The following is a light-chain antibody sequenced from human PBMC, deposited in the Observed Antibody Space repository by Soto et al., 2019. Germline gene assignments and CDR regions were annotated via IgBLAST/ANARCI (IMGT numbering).Light chain of an antibody. CDR3: QSYDSSLGDV. J-gene: IGLJ1*01. Sequence: QSVLTQPPSVSGAPGQRVTISCTGSRTNIGAGYDVHWYQHLPGTAPKLLIYGNSNRPSGVPDRFSGSKSGTSASLAITGLQAEEEADYYCQSYDSSLGDVFGTGTKLTVL. CDR1: RTNIGAGYD. CDR2: GNS. V-gene: IGLV1-40*01.